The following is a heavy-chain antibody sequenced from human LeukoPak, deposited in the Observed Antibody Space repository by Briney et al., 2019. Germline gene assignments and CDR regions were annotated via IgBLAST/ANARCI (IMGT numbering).Heavy chain of an antibody. D-gene: IGHD3-10*01. Sequence: ASVTVSCKASGGTFSSYAISWVRQAPGQGLEWMGGIIPIFGTANYAQKFQGRVTITADESTSTAYMELSSLRSEDTAVYYCASSFTMVWGVIINWFDPWGQGTLVTVSS. V-gene: IGHV1-69*13. CDR1: GGTFSSYA. J-gene: IGHJ5*02. CDR2: IIPIFGTA. CDR3: ASSFTMVWGVIINWFDP.